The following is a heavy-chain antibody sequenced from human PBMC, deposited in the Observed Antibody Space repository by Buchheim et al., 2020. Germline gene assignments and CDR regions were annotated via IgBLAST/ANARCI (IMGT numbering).Heavy chain of an antibody. Sequence: QVQLQESGPGLVKPAGTLSLTCGVSGDSISSTDWWNWVRQPPGKGLEWIGEINHSGTTNYSPSLKSRVTMSVDKSTKQFSLNLSSVTAADTAVYYCARNFGLGGMDVWGRGTT. V-gene: IGHV4-4*02. J-gene: IGHJ6*02. D-gene: IGHD3-16*01. CDR1: GDSISSTDW. CDR2: INHSGTT. CDR3: ARNFGLGGMDV.